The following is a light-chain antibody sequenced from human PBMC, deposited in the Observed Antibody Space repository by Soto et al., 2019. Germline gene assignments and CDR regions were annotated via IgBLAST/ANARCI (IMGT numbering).Light chain of an antibody. CDR1: QSVSTS. CDR3: QQYNNWWT. V-gene: IGKV3-15*01. CDR2: GAS. J-gene: IGKJ1*01. Sequence: EIVMTQSPATLSVSPGERATLSCRASQSVSTSLAWYQQKPGQAPRLLISGASTRATGVPARFSGSGSETEFTLTIRSLQSEDVAVYYCQQYNNWWTFGQGTKVEIK.